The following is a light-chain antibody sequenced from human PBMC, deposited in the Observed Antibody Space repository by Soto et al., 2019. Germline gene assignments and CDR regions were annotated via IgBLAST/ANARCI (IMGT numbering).Light chain of an antibody. CDR1: SSDVGGYNY. V-gene: IGLV2-14*01. J-gene: IGLJ3*02. CDR2: DVS. Sequence: QSALTQPASVSGSPGQSITISCTGTSSDVGGYNYVSWYQQYPGKAPKLMIYDVSNRPSGVFNRFSGSKSGNTASLTISGLQAEDEADYYCSSYTSSTTGVFGGGTKLTVL. CDR3: SSYTSSTTGV.